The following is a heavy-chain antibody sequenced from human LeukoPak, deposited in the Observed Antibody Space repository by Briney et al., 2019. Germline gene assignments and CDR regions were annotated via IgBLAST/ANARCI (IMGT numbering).Heavy chain of an antibody. J-gene: IGHJ3*02. V-gene: IGHV1-8*01. CDR2: MIPNSGNT. Sequence: GASVQDSCKASGYTYSRYDINWVRQATGQGLDWMGWMIPNSGNTGYAQKFQGRVTMTRNISISTAYMELSSLRSGDTAVYYCAIPAGTDAFDIWGQGTVVTVSS. CDR3: AIPAGTDAFDI. D-gene: IGHD2-2*01. CDR1: GYTYSRYD.